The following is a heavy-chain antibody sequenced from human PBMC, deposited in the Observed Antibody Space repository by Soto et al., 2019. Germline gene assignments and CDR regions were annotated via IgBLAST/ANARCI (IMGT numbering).Heavy chain of an antibody. D-gene: IGHD3-22*01. V-gene: IGHV4-30-4*01. J-gene: IGHJ3*02. CDR2: IYYSGST. CDR1: GGSISSGHYY. CDR3: ASTDYFDSSGAFDI. Sequence: SETLSLTCTVSGGSISSGHYYWSWIRQPPGKGLEWIGYIYYSGSTYYNPSLKSRVTISVDTSKNQFSLKLSSVTAADTAVYYCASTDYFDSSGAFDIWGQGTMVTVSS.